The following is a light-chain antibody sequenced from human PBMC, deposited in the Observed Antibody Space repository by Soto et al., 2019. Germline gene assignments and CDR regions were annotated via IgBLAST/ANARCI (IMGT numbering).Light chain of an antibody. CDR2: GVS. V-gene: IGLV2-14*01. Sequence: QSALTQPASVSGSPGQSITISCSGTRSDIGSYKYVAWYQQFPGKTPKILIYGVSNRPSGVSSRFSGSKSGNTASLTISGLQAEYEADYYCISYTGSSTSYVFGSGTKVTVL. CDR3: ISYTGSSTSYV. CDR1: RSDIGSYKY. J-gene: IGLJ1*01.